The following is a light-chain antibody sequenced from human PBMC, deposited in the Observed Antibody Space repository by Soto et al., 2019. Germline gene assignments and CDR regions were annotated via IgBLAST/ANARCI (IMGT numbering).Light chain of an antibody. CDR1: QSVSSNY. Sequence: PGERATLSCRASQSVSSNYLAWYQQKPGQAARLLIYGASNRATAIADRFSGSGSATDFTLTISRVDPEDFAVYYCQQYGSSPYTFGQGTRQDI. CDR3: QQYGSSPYT. J-gene: IGKJ2*01. V-gene: IGKV3-20*01. CDR2: GAS.